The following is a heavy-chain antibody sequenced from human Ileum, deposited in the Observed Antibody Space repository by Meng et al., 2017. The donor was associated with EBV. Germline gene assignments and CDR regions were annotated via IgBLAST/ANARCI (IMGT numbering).Heavy chain of an antibody. Sequence: QITLKESAPTVVTPTQTLTLTCTFSGFSLSTSGVGVGWIRQPPGKALEWLAMIYGQGDKHYSPSLTSRLTITKDTSKNQVVLTMTNMDSVDTATYYCALRPRQLLRGWFDSWGQGALVTVSS. CDR3: ALRPRQLLRGWFDS. V-gene: IGHV2-5*01. CDR2: IYGQGDK. J-gene: IGHJ5*01. D-gene: IGHD6-13*01. CDR1: GFSLSTSGVG.